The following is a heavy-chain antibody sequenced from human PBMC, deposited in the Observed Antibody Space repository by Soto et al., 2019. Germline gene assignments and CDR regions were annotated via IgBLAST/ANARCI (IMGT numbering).Heavy chain of an antibody. Sequence: EVQLVESGGGLVQPGGSLRLSCAASGFTFSSYWMSWVRQAPGKGLEWVATIKGDGSGTYYVDSMRGRFTISRDNAKNSLFLQMNTLRAEDTAVYFCAREDTVATLRFWGQGTLVTVSS. D-gene: IGHD2-21*02. CDR2: IKGDGSGT. V-gene: IGHV3-7*03. J-gene: IGHJ4*02. CDR3: AREDTVATLRF. CDR1: GFTFSSYW.